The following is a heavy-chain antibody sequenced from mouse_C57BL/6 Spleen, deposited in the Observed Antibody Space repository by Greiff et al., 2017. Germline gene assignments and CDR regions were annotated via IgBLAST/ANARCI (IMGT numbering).Heavy chain of an antibody. Sequence: EVQRVESGGGLVQPGGSLKLSCAASGFTFSDYYMYWVRQTPEKRLEWVAYISNGGGSTYYPDTVKGRFTISRDNAKNTLYLQMSRLKSEDTAMYYCARHYGSSFDYWGQGTTLTVSS. D-gene: IGHD1-1*01. CDR2: ISNGGGST. V-gene: IGHV5-12*01. J-gene: IGHJ2*01. CDR3: ARHYGSSFDY. CDR1: GFTFSDYY.